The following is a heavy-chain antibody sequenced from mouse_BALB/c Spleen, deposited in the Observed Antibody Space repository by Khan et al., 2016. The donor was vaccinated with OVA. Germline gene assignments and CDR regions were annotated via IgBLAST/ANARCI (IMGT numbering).Heavy chain of an antibody. V-gene: IGHV5-6*01. J-gene: IGHJ3*01. Sequence: EVELVESGGDLVKTGGSLKLSCAASGFTFSTYGMSWVRQTPDKRLEWVATINSGGHYTYYIDSVKGRFTISRDNAKNILYLQMTSLRSEDTAMYYCARLAYYYHSEAFAYWGQGTLVTVSA. CDR3: ARLAYYYHSEAFAY. CDR1: GFTFSTYG. CDR2: INSGGHYT. D-gene: IGHD1-1*02.